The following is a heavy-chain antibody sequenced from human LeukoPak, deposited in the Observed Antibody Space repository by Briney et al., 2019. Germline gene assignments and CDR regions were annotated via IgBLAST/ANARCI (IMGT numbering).Heavy chain of an antibody. D-gene: IGHD4-17*01. CDR3: ARSRASGYYGDHMYYFDY. CDR1: GGSISSGGYY. Sequence: TLCLTCTVSGGSISSGGYYWSWIRQHPGKGLEWIGYIYYSGSTYYNPSLKSRVTISVDTSKNQFSLKLSSVTAADTAVYYCARSRASGYYGDHMYYFDYWGQGALVTDSS. CDR2: IYYSGST. V-gene: IGHV4-31*03. J-gene: IGHJ4*02.